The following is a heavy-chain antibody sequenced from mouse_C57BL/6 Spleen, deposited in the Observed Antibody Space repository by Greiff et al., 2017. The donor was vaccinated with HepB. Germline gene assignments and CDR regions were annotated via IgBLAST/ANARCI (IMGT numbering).Heavy chain of an antibody. Sequence: EVQRVESGEGLVKPGGSLKLSCAASGFTFSSYAMSWVRQTQGKRLEWVAYISSGGAYIYYEDTVKGRFTISRDNARNTLYLKMSSLKSEDTAMYDCTREGLRYYFDYWGQGTTLTVSS. CDR2: ISSGGAYI. D-gene: IGHD1-1*01. V-gene: IGHV5-9-1*02. CDR3: TREGLRYYFDY. J-gene: IGHJ2*01. CDR1: GFTFSSYA.